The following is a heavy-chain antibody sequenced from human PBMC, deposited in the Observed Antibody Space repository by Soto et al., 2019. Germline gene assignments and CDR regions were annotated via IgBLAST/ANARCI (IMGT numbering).Heavy chain of an antibody. CDR1: GFSFSSFA. CDR3: AKARSAMIRGCIDC. Sequence: EVQLLESGGGLVQPGGSLRLSCAASGFSFSSFAMSWVRQAPGKGLEWVSGISGSGVYTYYADSVKGRFTVSRDNSKNTLSLQMNSLRAEDTAVYYCAKARSAMIRGCIDCWGQGTLVIVSS. CDR2: ISGSGVYT. V-gene: IGHV3-23*01. D-gene: IGHD3-10*01. J-gene: IGHJ4*02.